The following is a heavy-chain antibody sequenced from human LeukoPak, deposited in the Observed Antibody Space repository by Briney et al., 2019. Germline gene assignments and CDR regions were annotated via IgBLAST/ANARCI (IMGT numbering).Heavy chain of an antibody. D-gene: IGHD6-13*01. CDR3: ASKRSSSSWYEWFDP. CDR2: INPSGGST. J-gene: IGHJ5*02. Sequence: ASVKVSCKASGYTFTSHFMHWVRQAPGQGLEWMGIINPSGGSTSYAQKFQGRVTMTRDTSISTAYMELSRLRSDDTAVYYCASKRSSSSWYEWFDPWGQGTLVTVSS. CDR1: GYTFTSHF. V-gene: IGHV1-46*01.